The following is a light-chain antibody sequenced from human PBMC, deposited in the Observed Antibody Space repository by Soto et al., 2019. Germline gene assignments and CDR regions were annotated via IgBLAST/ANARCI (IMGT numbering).Light chain of an antibody. J-gene: IGLJ2*01. Sequence: QSALTQPPSASGSLGQSVTISCTGTSSDVGANNYVSWYQQHPGKAPKLMIYDVNKRPSGVPDRFSGSKSGNTASLTVSGLQAEDEADYYCSSYAPNTVFGGGTKLTVL. CDR1: SSDVGANNY. CDR2: DVN. CDR3: SSYAPNTV. V-gene: IGLV2-8*01.